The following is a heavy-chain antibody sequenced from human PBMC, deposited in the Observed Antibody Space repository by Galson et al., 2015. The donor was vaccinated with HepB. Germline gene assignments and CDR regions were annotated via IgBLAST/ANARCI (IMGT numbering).Heavy chain of an antibody. Sequence: QSGAEVKKPGESLKISCTGSGYNFATYWVGWVRQMSGKGPEWMGNIFPYDSSTRHSPSFQGQVTISADKSINTDYLQWNSLKASDTAMYYCAIYYDITGGAFDIWGQGTRVTVSS. J-gene: IGHJ3*02. V-gene: IGHV5-51*01. CDR3: AIYYDITGGAFDI. D-gene: IGHD3-22*01. CDR2: IFPYDSST. CDR1: GYNFATYW.